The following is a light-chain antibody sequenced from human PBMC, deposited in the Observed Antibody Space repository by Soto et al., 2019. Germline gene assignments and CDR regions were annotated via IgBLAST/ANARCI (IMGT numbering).Light chain of an antibody. J-gene: IGLJ3*02. V-gene: IGLV1-51*01. CDR1: NSNIGKNY. Sequence: QAVVTQPPSVSAAPGQRVTISCSGSNSNIGKNYVSWYQHLPGTAPKLLIYDNNKRPSGIPDRISGSKSGTTATLGITGLQTGDEADYYCGTWDNSLSAGVFGGGTKLTVL. CDR2: DNN. CDR3: GTWDNSLSAGV.